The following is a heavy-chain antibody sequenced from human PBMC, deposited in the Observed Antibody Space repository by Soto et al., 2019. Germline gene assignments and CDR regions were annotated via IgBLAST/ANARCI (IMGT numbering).Heavy chain of an antibody. CDR1: GFTFSSYA. V-gene: IGHV3-23*01. CDR2: ISGSGGST. D-gene: IGHD6-19*01. J-gene: IGHJ4*02. CDR3: AKELHTSSGWSQVIY. Sequence: GGSLRLSCAASGFTFSSYAMIWVRQAPGKGLEWVSAISGSGGSTYYADSVKGRFTISRDNSKNTLYLQMNSLRAEDTAVYYCAKELHTSSGWSQVIYWVQGTLVTVPQ.